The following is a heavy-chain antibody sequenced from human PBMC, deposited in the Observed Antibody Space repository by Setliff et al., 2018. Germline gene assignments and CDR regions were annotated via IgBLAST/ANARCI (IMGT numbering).Heavy chain of an antibody. V-gene: IGHV1-18*01. D-gene: IGHD3-3*01. J-gene: IGHJ6*02. CDR3: ASDGQGNYNFWSGSYYYYGMDV. Sequence: ASVKVSCKASGYTFTSYGISWVRQAPGQGLEWMGWISAYNDNTSYAQKLQGRVTMTTDTSTSTAYMELRSLRSDDTAVYYCASDGQGNYNFWSGSYYYYGMDVWGQGTTVTVSS. CDR2: ISAYNDNT. CDR1: GYTFTSYG.